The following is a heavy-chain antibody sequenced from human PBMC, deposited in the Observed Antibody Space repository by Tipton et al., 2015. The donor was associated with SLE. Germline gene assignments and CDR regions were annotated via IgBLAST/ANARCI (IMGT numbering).Heavy chain of an antibody. CDR3: ARLDYVWQYFDS. V-gene: IGHV3-64D*06. Sequence: SLRLSCSASKFTFSSYSMHWVRQAPGKGLEYVSAISPNGGTTYYADSVMGRFTISRDNSKNTLYLQMSSLRTDDTAVYYCARLDYVWQYFDSWGQGTLVTVSS. J-gene: IGHJ4*02. D-gene: IGHD4-17*01. CDR1: KFTFSSYS. CDR2: ISPNGGTT.